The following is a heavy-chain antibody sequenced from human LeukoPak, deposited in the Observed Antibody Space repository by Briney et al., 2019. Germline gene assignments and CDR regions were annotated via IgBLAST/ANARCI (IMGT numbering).Heavy chain of an antibody. D-gene: IGHD1-1*01. CDR3: ARATGAKLYYYYMDV. CDR2: INPSGGNT. V-gene: IGHV1-46*01. Sequence: ASVKVSCKASGYTFTSYYMHWVRQAPGQGLEWMGIINPSGGNTSYAQKFQGRVTMTRDMSTSTVYMELSSLRSEDTAVYYCARATGAKLYYYYMDVWGKGTTVTVSS. J-gene: IGHJ6*03. CDR1: GYTFTSYY.